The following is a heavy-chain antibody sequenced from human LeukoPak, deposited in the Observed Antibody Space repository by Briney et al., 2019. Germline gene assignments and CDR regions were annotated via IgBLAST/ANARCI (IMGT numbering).Heavy chain of an antibody. V-gene: IGHV3-21*01. Sequence: GGSLRLSCAASGFTFSSYAMSWVRQAPGKGLEWVSSISRSGTSIYYVDSVKGRFTISRDNAKNSLSLQMNSLGAEDTAVYYCTRVEFQLPIDYWGQGTLVTVSS. CDR1: GFTFSSYA. J-gene: IGHJ4*02. D-gene: IGHD2-2*01. CDR3: TRVEFQLPIDY. CDR2: ISRSGTSI.